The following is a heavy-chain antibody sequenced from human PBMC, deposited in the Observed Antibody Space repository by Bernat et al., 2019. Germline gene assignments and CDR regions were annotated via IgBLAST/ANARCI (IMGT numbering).Heavy chain of an antibody. V-gene: IGHV1-69*04. Sequence: QVQLVQSGAEVKKPGSSVKVSCKASGGTFSSYAISWVRQAPGQGLEWMGRIIPILGIANYAQKFQGRVTITADKSTSTAYMELNSLRSEDTAVYYCVSGSYRTGFDYWGQGTLVTVSS. CDR3: VSGSYRTGFDY. CDR1: GGTFSSYA. J-gene: IGHJ4*02. D-gene: IGHD1-26*01. CDR2: IIPILGIA.